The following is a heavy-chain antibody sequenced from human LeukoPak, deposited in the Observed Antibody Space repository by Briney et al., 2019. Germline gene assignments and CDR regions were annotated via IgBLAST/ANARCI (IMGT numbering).Heavy chain of an antibody. D-gene: IGHD3-16*01. Sequence: GGSLRLSCAASGFTFSGYAISWVRQAPGKWLEWVSAISGSGGSTYYADSVKGRFTISRDNSKNTLYLQMNSLRAEDTAVYYCAKTWGSKGGRDYYFDYWGQGTLVTVSS. V-gene: IGHV3-23*01. CDR2: ISGSGGST. J-gene: IGHJ4*02. CDR3: AKTWGSKGGRDYYFDY. CDR1: GFTFSGYA.